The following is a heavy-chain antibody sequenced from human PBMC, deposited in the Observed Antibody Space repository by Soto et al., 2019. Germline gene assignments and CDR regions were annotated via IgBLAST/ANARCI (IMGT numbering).Heavy chain of an antibody. Sequence: QVQLQESGPGLVKPSETLSLTCSVSGGSIYSYYCTWIRQAPGKGLEWIGYIYNTDTGSTNYNPSLKSRVTISQDMSKNQFSLKLTSVTAADTAVYYCVRGSHLDDWGQGALVTVSS. J-gene: IGHJ4*02. V-gene: IGHV4-59*01. CDR1: GGSIYSYY. CDR2: IYNTDTGST. CDR3: VRGSHLDD.